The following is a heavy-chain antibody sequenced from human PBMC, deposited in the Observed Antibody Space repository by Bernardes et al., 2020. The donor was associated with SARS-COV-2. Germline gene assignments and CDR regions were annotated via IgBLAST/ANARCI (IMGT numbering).Heavy chain of an antibody. D-gene: IGHD6-6*01. CDR2: INHSGST. CDR3: ARQAPPVNWFDP. V-gene: IGHV4-34*01. CDR1: GGSFSGYY. Sequence: SETLSLTCAVYGGSFSGYYWSWIRQPPGKGLEWIGEINHSGSTNYNPSLKSRVTISVDTSKNQFSLKLSSVTAADTAVYYCARQAPPVNWFDPWGQGTLVTVSS. J-gene: IGHJ5*02.